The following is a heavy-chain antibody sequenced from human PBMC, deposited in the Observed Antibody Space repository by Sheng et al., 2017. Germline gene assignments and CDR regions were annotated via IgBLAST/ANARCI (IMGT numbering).Heavy chain of an antibody. CDR2: ITNSGTT. Sequence: EVQLVESGGGLVKPGGSLRLSCAASGFTFSSAWMTWVRQAPGKVLEWVARITNSGTTDYAADVKGRFSMSRDDSKSTVYLQMNSLETPDTAVYYCSAKGYWGQGTLVTVSS. CDR1: GFTFSSAW. CDR3: SAKGY. D-gene: IGHD2-15*01. J-gene: IGHJ4*02. V-gene: IGHV3-15*01.